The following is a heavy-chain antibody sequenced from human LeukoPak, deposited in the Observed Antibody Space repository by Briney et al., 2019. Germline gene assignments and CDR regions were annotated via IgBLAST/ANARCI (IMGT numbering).Heavy chain of an antibody. CDR1: VYTFTNYY. J-gene: IGHJ4*02. CDR3: APSGTYFDY. CDR2: INPKSGGT. D-gene: IGHD1-26*01. Sequence: ASVKVSCKASVYTFTNYYMQWVRQAPGQGLEWMGWINPKSGGTNYAQKFQGRVTLTRDTSISTAYMELSRLTSDDTAVYYCAPSGTYFDYWGQGTLVTVSS. V-gene: IGHV1-2*02.